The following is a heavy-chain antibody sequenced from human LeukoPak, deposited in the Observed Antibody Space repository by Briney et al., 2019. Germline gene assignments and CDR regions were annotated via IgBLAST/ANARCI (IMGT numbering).Heavy chain of an antibody. V-gene: IGHV1-58*01. J-gene: IGHJ6*03. CDR1: GFTFTSSA. CDR3: AADWKSSTRAGYYYYYYMDV. Sequence: GASVKVSCNASGFTFTSSAVQWVRQARGQRLEWIGWIVVGSGNTNYAQKFQERVTITRDMSTSTAYMELSSLRSEDTAVYYCAADWKSSTRAGYYYYYYMDVWGKGTTVTVSS. D-gene: IGHD2-2*01. CDR2: IVVGSGNT.